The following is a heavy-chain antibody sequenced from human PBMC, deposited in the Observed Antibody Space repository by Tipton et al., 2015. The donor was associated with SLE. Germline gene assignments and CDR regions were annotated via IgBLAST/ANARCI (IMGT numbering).Heavy chain of an antibody. CDR2: MNPNSGNT. V-gene: IGHV1-8*01. Sequence: QLVQSGAEVKRPGASVKVSCKASGYIFTSYDINWVRQAPGQGLEYMGWMNPNSGNTGYAQKFQGTVTMTRNTSISTAYMELSSLTSEDTAVYYCARGLYDSSGYYVYNFDYWGQGTLVDVSS. CDR3: ARGLYDSSGYYVYNFDY. CDR1: GYIFTSYD. J-gene: IGHJ4*02. D-gene: IGHD3-22*01.